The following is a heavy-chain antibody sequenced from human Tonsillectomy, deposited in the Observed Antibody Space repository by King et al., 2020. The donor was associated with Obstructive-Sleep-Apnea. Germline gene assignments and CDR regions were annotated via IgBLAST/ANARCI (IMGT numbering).Heavy chain of an antibody. V-gene: IGHV3-48*04. D-gene: IGHD4-17*01. J-gene: IGHJ4*02. CDR3: SRDPMTRRITHYGFDF. CDR2: INTRGDTV. CDR1: GFTFSDYS. Sequence: VQLVESGGGLVQPGGSLRLSCAVSGFTFSDYSMNWVRQTPGKGLEWISYINTRGDTVHYADSVKGRFTISRDNARNSLYLQMNTLRAEDTAVYYFSRDPMTRRITHYGFDFWGLGTLVTVSS.